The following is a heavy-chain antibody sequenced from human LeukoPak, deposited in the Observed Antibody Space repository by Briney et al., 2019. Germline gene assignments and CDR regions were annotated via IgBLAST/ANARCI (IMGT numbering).Heavy chain of an antibody. CDR2: IYTSGST. Sequence: SETLSLTCTVSGGSISSYYWNWIRQPPGKGLEWIGRIYTSGSTNYNPSLKGRVTISVDTSKNQFSLKLSSVTAADTAVYYCAILGGYDAFDIWGQGTMVTVSS. V-gene: IGHV4-4*08. D-gene: IGHD3-10*01. CDR1: GGSISSYY. J-gene: IGHJ3*02. CDR3: AILGGYDAFDI.